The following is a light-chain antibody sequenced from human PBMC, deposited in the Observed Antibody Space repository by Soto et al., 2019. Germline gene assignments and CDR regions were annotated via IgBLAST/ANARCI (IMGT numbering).Light chain of an antibody. J-gene: IGLJ1*01. V-gene: IGLV2-14*01. CDR3: CSYTTSNTFV. Sequence: QSALTQPASVSGSLGQSITISCSGTSSDVGAYNYVSWYQQYPGKAPKLMIYHVTDRPSGASNRFSGSKSGNTASLTISGLQAEDEADYYCCSYTTSNTFVFGTGTKV. CDR1: SSDVGAYNY. CDR2: HVT.